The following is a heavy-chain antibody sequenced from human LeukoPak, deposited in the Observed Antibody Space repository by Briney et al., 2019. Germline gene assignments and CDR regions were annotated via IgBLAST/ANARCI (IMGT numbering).Heavy chain of an antibody. CDR3: AKDRTRYYYDSSGYYYVGLL. Sequence: GGSLRLSCAASRFTFSSYAMSWVRQAPGKGLEWVSAISGSGGSTYYADSVKGRFTISRDNSKNTLYLQMNSLRAEDTAVYYCAKDRTRYYYDSSGYYYVGLLWGQGTLVTVSS. J-gene: IGHJ4*02. CDR1: RFTFSSYA. D-gene: IGHD3-22*01. CDR2: ISGSGGST. V-gene: IGHV3-23*01.